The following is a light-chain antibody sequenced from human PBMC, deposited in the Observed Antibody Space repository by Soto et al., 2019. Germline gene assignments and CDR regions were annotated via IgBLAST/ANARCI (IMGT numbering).Light chain of an antibody. CDR1: QDITNY. CDR3: QQYDNLPLT. J-gene: IGKJ3*01. V-gene: IGKV1-33*01. CDR2: DAS. Sequence: DIQMTQSPSSLSASVGDRVTITCQASQDITNYLNWYQQKPGKAPKLLIYDASKLEPGVPSRFSGSGSGTDFTFTITSLQPEDIATYYCQQYDNLPLTFGPGTKVDIK.